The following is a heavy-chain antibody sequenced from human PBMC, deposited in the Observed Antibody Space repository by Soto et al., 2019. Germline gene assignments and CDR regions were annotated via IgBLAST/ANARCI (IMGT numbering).Heavy chain of an antibody. J-gene: IGHJ6*02. CDR2: IIPIFGTA. D-gene: IGHD2-2*01. CDR3: ARARYCSSTSCYRPYYYYYYGMDV. CDR1: GGTFSSYA. V-gene: IGHV1-69*13. Sequence: LVKVSCKASGGTFSSYAISWVRQAPGQGLEWMGGIIPIFGTANYAQKFQGRVTITADESTSTAYMELSSLRSEDTAVYYCARARYCSSTSCYRPYYYYYYGMDVWGQGTTVTVSS.